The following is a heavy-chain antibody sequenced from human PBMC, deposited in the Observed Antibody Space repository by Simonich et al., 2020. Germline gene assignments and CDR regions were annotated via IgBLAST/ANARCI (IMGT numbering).Heavy chain of an antibody. CDR2: IYYSGST. J-gene: IGHJ6*02. D-gene: IGHD1-26*01. V-gene: IGHV4-59*08. CDR1: GGSISSYN. CDR3: ASSLGYYYYYYGMDV. Sequence: QVQLQESGPGLVKPSETLSLTCTVSGGSISSYNWSWIRQPPGKGLEWIGYIYYSGSTNYNPSLKSRVTISVDTSKNQFSLKLSSVTAADTAVYYCASSLGYYYYYYGMDVWGQGTTVTVSS.